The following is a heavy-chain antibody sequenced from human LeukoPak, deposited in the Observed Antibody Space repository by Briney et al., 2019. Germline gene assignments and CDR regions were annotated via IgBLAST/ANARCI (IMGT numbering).Heavy chain of an antibody. V-gene: IGHV1-2*02. D-gene: IGHD3-10*01. Sequence: SVKVSCKASGYTFTDYYMNWVRQAPGQGLEWMGWINPNSGGTNYAQKFQGRVNMTRDTSISPAYMEVSKLRSDDTAVYYCASFGSGKYYRFDSWGQGTLVTVSS. CDR1: GYTFTDYY. CDR2: INPNSGGT. CDR3: ASFGSGKYYRFDS. J-gene: IGHJ4*02.